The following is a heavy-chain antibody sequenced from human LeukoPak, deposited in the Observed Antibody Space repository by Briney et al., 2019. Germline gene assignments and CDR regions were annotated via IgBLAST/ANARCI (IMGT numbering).Heavy chain of an antibody. Sequence: SETLSPTCTVSGGSISSYYWSWIRQPPGKGLEWIGYIYYSGSTNYNPSLKSRVTISVDTSKNQFSLKLSSVTAADTAVYYCARESPYIAAAGTVYYYYMDVWGKGTTVTVSS. CDR2: IYYSGST. D-gene: IGHD6-13*01. V-gene: IGHV4-59*01. J-gene: IGHJ6*03. CDR1: GGSISSYY. CDR3: ARESPYIAAAGTVYYYYMDV.